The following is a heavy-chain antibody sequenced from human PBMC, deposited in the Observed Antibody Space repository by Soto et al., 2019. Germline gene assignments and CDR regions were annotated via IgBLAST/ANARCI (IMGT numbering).Heavy chain of an antibody. D-gene: IGHD3-10*01. J-gene: IGHJ4*02. CDR3: AGDYGSGSYRFDY. Sequence: PSETLSLTCTVSGDSINAYSWSWIRQPPGKGLEWIGYVYYSGSTTYNPSLKSRVTISIDTSENQFSLKLSSVTAADTAVYYCAGDYGSGSYRFDYWGQGALVTVSS. V-gene: IGHV4-59*01. CDR1: GDSINAYS. CDR2: VYYSGST.